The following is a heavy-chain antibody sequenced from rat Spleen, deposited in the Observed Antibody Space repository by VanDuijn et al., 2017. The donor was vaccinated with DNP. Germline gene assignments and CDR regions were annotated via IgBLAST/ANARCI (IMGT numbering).Heavy chain of an antibody. CDR1: GFTFNKDW. J-gene: IGHJ3*01. V-gene: IGHV5S13*01. CDR2: ISSGSGDT. CDR3: ARQGMYTTDWFAY. D-gene: IGHD1-6*01. Sequence: EVQLVESGGDPVQPGRSLTLSCVVSGFTFNKDWMTWVRQAPTKGLEWVASISSGSGDTYYRDSVKGRFTVSRDNAKNTQYLQMDSLRSEDTATYYCARQGMYTTDWFAYWGQGTLVTVSS.